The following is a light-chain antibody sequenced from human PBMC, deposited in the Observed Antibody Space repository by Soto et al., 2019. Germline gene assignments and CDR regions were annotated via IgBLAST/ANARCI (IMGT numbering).Light chain of an antibody. Sequence: DIQMTQSPSSLSASVGDRVTITCRASQSISSYLNWYQQKPVNAPKLLIYAASSFQSGVPSRFSGSGSGTDFTLTISSLQPEDFATYYCQQSYSTSTWTFGQGTKVDIK. V-gene: IGKV1-39*01. J-gene: IGKJ1*01. CDR3: QQSYSTSTWT. CDR2: AAS. CDR1: QSISSY.